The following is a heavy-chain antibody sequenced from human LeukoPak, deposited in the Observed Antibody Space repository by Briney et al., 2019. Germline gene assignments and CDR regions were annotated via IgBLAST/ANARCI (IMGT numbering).Heavy chain of an antibody. D-gene: IGHD6-13*01. J-gene: IGHJ5*02. CDR1: GFTFSSYS. V-gene: IGHV3-21*01. CDR3: ARVSGAAGIT. CDR2: ISSSSSYI. Sequence: PGGSLRLSCAASGFTFSSYSMTWVRQAPGKGLEWVSSISSSSSYIYYADSVKGRFTISRDNAKNSLYLQMNSLRAEDTAVYYCARVSGAAGITWGQGTLVTVSS.